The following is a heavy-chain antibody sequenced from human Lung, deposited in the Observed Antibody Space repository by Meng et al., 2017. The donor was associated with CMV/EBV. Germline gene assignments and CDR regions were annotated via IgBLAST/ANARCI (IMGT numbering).Heavy chain of an antibody. CDR2: INTNTGKP. CDR3: ARDSKAADY. V-gene: IGHV7-4-1*02. CDR1: GYTFTTYG. D-gene: IGHD6-25*01. Sequence: QVQLVQSGSELKKPGASVRISCKASGYTFTTYGMNWVRQAPGQGLEWMGWINTNTGKPTYAQGLTGRFAFSLDTSVSTAYLQISSLKAEDTAVYYCARDSKAADYWGQGTLVTVSS. J-gene: IGHJ4*02.